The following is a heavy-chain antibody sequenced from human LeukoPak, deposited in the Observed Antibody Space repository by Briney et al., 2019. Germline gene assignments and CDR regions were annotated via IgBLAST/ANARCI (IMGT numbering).Heavy chain of an antibody. CDR1: GFTFSSYG. J-gene: IGHJ4*02. Sequence: PGRSLRLSCAASGFTFSSYGMHWVRQAPGKGLGWVAVIWYDGSNKYYADSVKGRFTISRDNSKNTLYLQMNSLRAEDTAVYYCAKDRALQLPDYWGQGTLVTVSS. D-gene: IGHD1-1*01. V-gene: IGHV3-33*06. CDR2: IWYDGSNK. CDR3: AKDRALQLPDY.